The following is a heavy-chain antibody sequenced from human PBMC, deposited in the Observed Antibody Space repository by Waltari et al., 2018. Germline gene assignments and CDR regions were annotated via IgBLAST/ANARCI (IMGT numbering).Heavy chain of an antibody. Sequence: EVQLVQSGAEVKKPGESLKISCKGSGYSFTSYWIGWVRQMPGKGLEWMGIIYPGDSDTRYSPAFQGQVTISADKSISTADLQWSSLKASDTGMYYRGRLHEQQLVGVNPFGYWGQGTLVTVSS. CDR1: GYSFTSYW. J-gene: IGHJ4*02. V-gene: IGHV5-51*03. D-gene: IGHD6-13*01. CDR2: IYPGDSDT. CDR3: GRLHEQQLVGVNPFGY.